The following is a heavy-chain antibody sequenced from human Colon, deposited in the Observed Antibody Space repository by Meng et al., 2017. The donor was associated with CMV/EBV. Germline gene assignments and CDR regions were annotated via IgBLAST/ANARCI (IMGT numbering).Heavy chain of an antibody. CDR2: INQHGNEM. CDR1: GFALSSYW. Sequence: GGSLRLSCAASGFALSSYWMSWVRQAPGKGLEWVANINQHGNEMYYVDSVKGRFTASRDNTKNSLYLQMSSLRTEDTAVYHCATFIVAVPWGQGTLVTVSS. D-gene: IGHD5-12*01. V-gene: IGHV3-7*01. J-gene: IGHJ4*02. CDR3: ATFIVAVP.